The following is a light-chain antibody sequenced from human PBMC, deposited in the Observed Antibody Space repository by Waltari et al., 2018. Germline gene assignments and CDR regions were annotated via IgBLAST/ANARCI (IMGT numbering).Light chain of an antibody. CDR3: QQRSNWPPYT. CDR2: DAS. Sequence: VLTQSPATLSLSPGERATLSCRTSQRVSSYLAWYQQKPGQAPRFLIYDASNRATGIPARFSGSGSGTDFTLTISRLEPEDFAVYYCQQRSNWPPYTFGQGTKLEIK. V-gene: IGKV3-11*01. J-gene: IGKJ2*01. CDR1: QRVSSY.